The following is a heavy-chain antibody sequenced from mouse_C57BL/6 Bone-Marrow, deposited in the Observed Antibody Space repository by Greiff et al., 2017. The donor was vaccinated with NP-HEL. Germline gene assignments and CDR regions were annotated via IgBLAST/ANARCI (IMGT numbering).Heavy chain of an antibody. Sequence: EVKLQESGGGLVQPGGSLKLSCAASGFTFSDYGMAWVRQAPRKGPEWVAFLSNLAYSIYYAATVTGRFTISRENAKNTLYLEMSSLRSEDTAMYYCARRDYGSSHWYFDVWGTGTTVTVSS. V-gene: IGHV5-15*01. J-gene: IGHJ1*03. CDR1: GFTFSDYG. CDR3: ARRDYGSSHWYFDV. CDR2: LSNLAYSI. D-gene: IGHD1-1*01.